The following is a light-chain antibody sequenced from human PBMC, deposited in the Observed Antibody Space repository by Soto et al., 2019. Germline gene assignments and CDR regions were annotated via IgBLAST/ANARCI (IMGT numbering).Light chain of an antibody. J-gene: IGKJ2*02. CDR1: QSISTY. CDR2: AAS. CDR3: QHSFSTPRT. Sequence: DIQMTQSPSSLSASVGDRVTITCRASQSISTYLNWYQQKVGKAPKLLIYAASSLQRGVPSRFSGSGSGTDFALTISSLQPEDFATYYCQHSFSTPRTFGQGTKLEIK. V-gene: IGKV1-39*01.